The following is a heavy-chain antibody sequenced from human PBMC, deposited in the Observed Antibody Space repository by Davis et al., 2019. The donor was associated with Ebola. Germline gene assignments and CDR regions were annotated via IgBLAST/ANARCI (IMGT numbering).Heavy chain of an antibody. CDR1: GFTFSSYG. CDR2: ISYDGSNK. J-gene: IGHJ4*02. D-gene: IGHD4-17*01. CDR3: AKGRGDYGDYVIDY. Sequence: PGGSLRLSCAASGFTFSSYGMHWVRQAPGKGLEGVAVISYDGSNKYYADSVKGRFTISRDNSKNTLYLQMNSLRAEDTAVYYCAKGRGDYGDYVIDYWGQGTLVTVSS. V-gene: IGHV3-30*18.